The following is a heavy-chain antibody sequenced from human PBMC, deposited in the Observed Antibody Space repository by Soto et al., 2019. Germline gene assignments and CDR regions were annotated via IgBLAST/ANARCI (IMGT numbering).Heavy chain of an antibody. V-gene: IGHV1-69*13. Sequence: SVKVSCKASGGTFSSYAISWVRQAPGQGLDWMGGFITIFGTANYAQKFQGRVKLTADESTSTAYMELSSLRSEDTAVYYCAALGGYCISTSCYEAYYYYGMDVWGQGTTVTVSS. D-gene: IGHD2-2*01. CDR2: FITIFGTA. CDR1: GGTFSSYA. CDR3: AALGGYCISTSCYEAYYYYGMDV. J-gene: IGHJ6*02.